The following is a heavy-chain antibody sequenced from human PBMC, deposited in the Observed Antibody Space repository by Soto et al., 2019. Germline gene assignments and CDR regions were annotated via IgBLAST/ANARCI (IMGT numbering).Heavy chain of an antibody. CDR3: AREGGNGIDY. CDR2: VSYSGST. D-gene: IGHD3-16*01. J-gene: IGHJ4*02. V-gene: IGHV4-31*03. CDR1: GGSISSGAYY. Sequence: SETLSLTCTVSGGSISSGAYYWSWIRQYPGKGLEWIGYVSYSGSTYYDPSLKSRVSISVDTSKNQFSLNLISVTAAETAVYYCAREGGNGIDYWGQGTLVPVSS.